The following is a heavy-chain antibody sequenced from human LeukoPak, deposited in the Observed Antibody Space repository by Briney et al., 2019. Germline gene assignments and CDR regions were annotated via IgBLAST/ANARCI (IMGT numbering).Heavy chain of an antibody. D-gene: IGHD6-19*01. CDR2: IRYDGNNK. Sequence: PGGSLRLSCAASGFTFSSCGMHWVRQAPGKGLEWVAFIRYDGNNKYYAESVKGRFTISRDNSKNTLYLQMNSLRAEDTAVYYCARDFVAVAGTGTASWYYYYMDVWGKGTTVTVSS. CDR1: GFTFSSCG. J-gene: IGHJ6*03. CDR3: ARDFVAVAGTGTASWYYYYMDV. V-gene: IGHV3-30*02.